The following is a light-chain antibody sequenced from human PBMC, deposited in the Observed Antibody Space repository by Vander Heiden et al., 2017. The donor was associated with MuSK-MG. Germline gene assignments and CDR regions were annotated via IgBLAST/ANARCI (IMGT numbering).Light chain of an antibody. CDR1: SLRSYF. CDR2: GKN. J-gene: IGLJ3*02. V-gene: IGLV3-19*01. CDR3: KSKDSSGKHWV. Sequence: SSELTQDPAVSVALGQTVRITCQGDSLRSYFATWYRQRPGQAPVLVIYGKNNRPSGIPDRFSVSTSGSTASLTITGAQAEEEADYYCKSKDSSGKHWVFGGGTKLTVL.